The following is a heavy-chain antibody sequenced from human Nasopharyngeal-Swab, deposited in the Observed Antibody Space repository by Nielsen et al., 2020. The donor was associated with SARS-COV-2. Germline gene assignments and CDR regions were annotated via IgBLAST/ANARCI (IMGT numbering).Heavy chain of an antibody. CDR2: ISGSGGST. Sequence: GGSLRLSCAASGFTFSSYAMSWVRQAPGKGLEWVSAISGSGGSTYYADSVKGRFTISRDNSKNTLYLQMNSLRAEDTDVYYCAKALGSSGYYFFDYWGQGTLVTVSS. V-gene: IGHV3-23*01. J-gene: IGHJ4*02. CDR1: GFTFSSYA. D-gene: IGHD3-22*01. CDR3: AKALGSSGYYFFDY.